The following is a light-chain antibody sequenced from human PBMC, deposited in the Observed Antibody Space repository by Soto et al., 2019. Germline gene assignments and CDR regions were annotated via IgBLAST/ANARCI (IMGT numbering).Light chain of an antibody. CDR1: SGHSSYA. Sequence: QLVLTQSPSASASLGASVKLTCTLSSGHSSYAIAWHQQQPEKGPRYLMKLNSDGSHSKGDGIPDRFSGSSSRAERYLTISSLQSEDEADYYCQTWGTGIQVFGGVTKLTVL. J-gene: IGLJ2*01. CDR3: QTWGTGIQV. V-gene: IGLV4-69*01. CDR2: LNSDGSH.